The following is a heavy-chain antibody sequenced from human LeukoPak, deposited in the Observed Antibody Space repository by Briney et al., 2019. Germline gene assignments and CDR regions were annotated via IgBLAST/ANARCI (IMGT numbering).Heavy chain of an antibody. CDR1: GYTFTSYG. CDR2: ISAYNGNT. J-gene: IGHJ5*02. D-gene: IGHD3-10*01. V-gene: IGHV1-18*01. CDR3: ARDRHMVWGVINWFDP. Sequence: GASVKVSCKASGYTFTSYGISWVRQAPGQGLEWMGWISAYNGNTNYAQKLQGRVTMTTDTSTSTAYMELRSLRSDDTAVYYCARDRHMVWGVINWFDPWGQGTLVTVSS.